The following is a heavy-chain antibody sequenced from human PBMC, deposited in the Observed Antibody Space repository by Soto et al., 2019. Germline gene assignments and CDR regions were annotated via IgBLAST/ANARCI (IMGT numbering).Heavy chain of an antibody. CDR3: ARSGDYVAVDY. D-gene: IGHD4-17*01. CDR2: IYYSGYT. J-gene: IGHJ4*02. CDR1: GGSISSGDYK. Sequence: QVQLQESGPGLVKPSQTLSLTCTVSGGSISSGDYKWSWIRQPPGKGLEWIGYIYYSGYTYNNPSLKSRVTISVDTSKNQFSLKLSSVTAADTAVYYCARSGDYVAVDYWGQGTLVTVSS. V-gene: IGHV4-30-4*01.